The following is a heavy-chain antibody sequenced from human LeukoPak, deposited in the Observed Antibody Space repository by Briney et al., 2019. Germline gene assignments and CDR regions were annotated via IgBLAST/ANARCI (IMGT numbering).Heavy chain of an antibody. Sequence: GASVKVSCKASGYTFTSYYMHWVRQAPGQGLEWMGIINPSGGSTSYAQKFQGRVTMTRDMSTSTVYMELSSLRSEDTAVYYCAREPDYGDPHDAEDYWGQGTLVTVSS. V-gene: IGHV1-46*01. J-gene: IGHJ4*02. D-gene: IGHD4-17*01. CDR2: INPSGGST. CDR3: AREPDYGDPHDAEDY. CDR1: GYTFTSYY.